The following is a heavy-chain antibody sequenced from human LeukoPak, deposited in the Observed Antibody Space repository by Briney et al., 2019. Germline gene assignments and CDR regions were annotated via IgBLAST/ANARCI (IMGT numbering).Heavy chain of an antibody. Sequence: GGSLRLSCAASGFIFGSFWMHWVRQAPGKGLEWVAIIWYDGSNKYYSDSVKGRFTISRDNSKNTLFLQMSSLRAEDTAAYYCARDFRYSSTYYFDYWGQGTLVTVSS. D-gene: IGHD6-13*01. CDR1: GFIFGSFW. V-gene: IGHV3-33*08. J-gene: IGHJ4*02. CDR2: IWYDGSNK. CDR3: ARDFRYSSTYYFDY.